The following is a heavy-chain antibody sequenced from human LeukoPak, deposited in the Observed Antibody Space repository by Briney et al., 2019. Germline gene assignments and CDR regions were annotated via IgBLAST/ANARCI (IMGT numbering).Heavy chain of an antibody. CDR1: GGSISSGGYS. J-gene: IGHJ4*02. D-gene: IGHD6-13*01. Sequence: SQTLSLTCAVSGGSISSGGYSWSWIRQPPGKGLEWIGRVSSSGTTNYNPSLRSRVTMSVDTSRNQISLKLNSVTAADTAVYYCARQEISSSYYGLDYWGQGTLVTVSS. CDR3: ARQEISSSYYGLDY. V-gene: IGHV4-30-2*03. CDR2: VSSSGTT.